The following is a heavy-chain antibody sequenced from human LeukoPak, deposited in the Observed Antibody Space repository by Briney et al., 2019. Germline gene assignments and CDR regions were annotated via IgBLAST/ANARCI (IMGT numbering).Heavy chain of an antibody. CDR1: GYTFTSYD. V-gene: IGHV1-8*01. J-gene: IGHJ5*02. D-gene: IGHD3-3*01. Sequence: ASVKVSCKASGYTFTSYDINWVRQATGQGLEWMGWMNPNSGNTGYAQKFQGRVTMTRNTSISTAYMELSSLRSEDTAVYYCARAGTYDFWSGYYLWFDPWGQGTLVTVSS. CDR3: ARAGTYDFWSGYYLWFDP. CDR2: MNPNSGNT.